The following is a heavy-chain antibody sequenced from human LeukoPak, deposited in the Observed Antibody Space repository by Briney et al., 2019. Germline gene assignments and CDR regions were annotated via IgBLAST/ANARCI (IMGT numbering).Heavy chain of an antibody. CDR2: IYPGDSDT. D-gene: IGHD3-10*01. CDR1: GYSFTSYW. V-gene: IGHV5-51*01. Sequence: GESLKISCQGSGYSFTSYWIGWVRQMPGKGLEWMGIIYPGDSDTRYSPSFQGQVTISADKSISTAYLQWSSLKATDTAMYYCARLALWFGEYKGTFDYWGQGTLVTVSS. CDR3: ARLALWFGEYKGTFDY. J-gene: IGHJ4*02.